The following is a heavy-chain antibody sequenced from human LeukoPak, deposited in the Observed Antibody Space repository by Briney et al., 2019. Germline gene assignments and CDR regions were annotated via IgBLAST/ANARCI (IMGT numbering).Heavy chain of an antibody. CDR3: AKGGYCSSTSCSPPPFDY. J-gene: IGHJ4*02. V-gene: IGHV3-23*01. Sequence: GGSLRLSCAASGFTFSSYAMSWVRQAPGKGLEWVSAISGSGGSTYYADSVKGRFTISRDNSKNTLYLQMNSLRAEDTAVYYCAKGGYCSSTSCSPPPFDYWGQGTLVTVSS. D-gene: IGHD2-2*03. CDR1: GFTFSSYA. CDR2: ISGSGGST.